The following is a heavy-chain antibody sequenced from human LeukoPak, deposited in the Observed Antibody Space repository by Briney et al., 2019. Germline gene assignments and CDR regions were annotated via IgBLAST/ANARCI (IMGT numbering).Heavy chain of an antibody. CDR1: GFTFNTYS. CDR2: ISSSTSSI. V-gene: IGHV3-48*04. CDR3: ARGVDY. Sequence: GGSLRLSCAASGFTFNTYSMNWVRQAPGKGLEWVSYISSSTSSIYYADSVKGRFTISRDNAKNTLYLQMNSLRAEDTAVYYCARGVDYWGQGTLVAVSS. J-gene: IGHJ4*02.